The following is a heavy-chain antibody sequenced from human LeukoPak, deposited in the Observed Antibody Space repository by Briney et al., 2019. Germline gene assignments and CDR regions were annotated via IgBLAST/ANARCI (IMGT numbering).Heavy chain of an antibody. CDR2: IPSDGRDK. J-gene: IGHJ4*02. D-gene: IGHD3-16*01. V-gene: IGHV3-30*04. Sequence: GGSLRLSCAASGFTFSSYAMHWVRQAPGKGLEWLAVIPSDGRDKYHADSVKGRFTISRDNSKNTLYLHMNSLTPDDTAVYYCTNHWGQFDYWGQGALVNVSS. CDR1: GFTFSSYA. CDR3: TNHWGQFDY.